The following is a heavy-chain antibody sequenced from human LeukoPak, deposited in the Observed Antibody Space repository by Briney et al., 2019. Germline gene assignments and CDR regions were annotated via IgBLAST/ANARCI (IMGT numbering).Heavy chain of an antibody. Sequence: GGPLRLSCATSGFTFSSYGMHWVRQAPGKGLEWLAVISYDGSEKYHTDSVKGRFTISRDNSKNTLSLQMNSLRGEDTAVYYCVKDRWIRRISMAGQDCWGQGTLVIVSS. CDR3: VKDRWIRRISMAGQDC. V-gene: IGHV3-30*18. D-gene: IGHD6-19*01. CDR1: GFTFSSYG. CDR2: ISYDGSEK. J-gene: IGHJ4*02.